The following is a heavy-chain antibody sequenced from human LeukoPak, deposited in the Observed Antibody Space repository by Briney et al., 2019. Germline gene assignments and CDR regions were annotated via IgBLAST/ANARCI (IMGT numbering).Heavy chain of an antibody. CDR3: ASCIAAAGTFDY. D-gene: IGHD6-13*01. Sequence: ASVKVSCKASGYTFTGYYMHWVRQAPGQGLEWMGWMNPNSGNTGYAQKFQGRVIMTRNTSISTAYMELSSLRSEDTAVYYCASCIAAAGTFDYWGQGTLVTVSS. J-gene: IGHJ4*02. CDR1: GYTFTGYY. V-gene: IGHV1-8*02. CDR2: MNPNSGNT.